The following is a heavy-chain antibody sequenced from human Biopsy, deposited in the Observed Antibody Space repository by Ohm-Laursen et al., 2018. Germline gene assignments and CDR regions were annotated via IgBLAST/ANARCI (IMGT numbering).Heavy chain of an antibody. CDR2: IGAYNGNT. V-gene: IGHV1-18*01. D-gene: IGHD6-19*01. Sequence: ASVKVSCKTSGYNFISYSINWVRQAPGQGLEWMGWIGAYNGNTNYAQKLQGRVTMTTDTSTSTAYMELRSLRSDDTAVYYCARDQVAVAGTSIDYWGQGTLVTVSS. J-gene: IGHJ4*02. CDR1: GYNFISYS. CDR3: ARDQVAVAGTSIDY.